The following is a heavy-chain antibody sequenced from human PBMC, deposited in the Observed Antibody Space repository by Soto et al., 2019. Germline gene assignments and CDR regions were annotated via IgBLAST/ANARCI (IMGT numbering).Heavy chain of an antibody. CDR1: GYTFTSYG. D-gene: IGHD6-13*01. CDR2: ISAYNGGT. Sequence: ASVKVSCKASGYTFTSYGISWVRQAPGQGLEWMGWISAYNGGTNYAQKFQGRVTMTRDTSISTAYIELSRLRSDDTAVYYCARDRSIAAAGTVGGWFDPWGQGTLVTVSS. CDR3: ARDRSIAAAGTVGGWFDP. V-gene: IGHV1-18*01. J-gene: IGHJ5*02.